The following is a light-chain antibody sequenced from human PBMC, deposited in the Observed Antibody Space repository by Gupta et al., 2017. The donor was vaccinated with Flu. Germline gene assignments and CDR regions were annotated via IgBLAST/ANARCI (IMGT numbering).Light chain of an antibody. J-gene: IGKJ4*01. V-gene: IGKV1-39*01. CDR3: QQSSRTPGT. CDR2: AAS. CDR1: QSINSY. Sequence: DIQMTQSPSSLSASVGDRVTITCRASQSINSYLNWYQQKPGKAPNHLIYAASSLQSGVPSRFSGSGSGTDFTLTISSLQPEDFATYYCQQSSRTPGTFGGGTKVEIK.